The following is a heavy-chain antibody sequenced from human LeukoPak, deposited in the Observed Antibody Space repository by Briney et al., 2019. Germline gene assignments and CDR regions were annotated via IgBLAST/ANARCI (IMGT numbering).Heavy chain of an antibody. CDR2: IKQDGSEK. CDR3: AKAIYDSSGYYLEN. D-gene: IGHD3-22*01. V-gene: IGHV3-7*01. Sequence: GGSLRLSCAASGFTFSSYWMSWVRQAPGKGLEWVANIKQDGSEKYCVDSVKGRFTISRDNSKNTLYLQMNSLRAEDTAVYYCAKAIYDSSGYYLENWGQGTLVTVSS. CDR1: GFTFSSYW. J-gene: IGHJ4*02.